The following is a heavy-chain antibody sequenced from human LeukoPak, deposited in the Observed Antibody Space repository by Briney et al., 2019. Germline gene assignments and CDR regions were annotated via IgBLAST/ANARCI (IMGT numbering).Heavy chain of an antibody. CDR2: TNHSGST. D-gene: IGHD3-10*01. CDR1: GGSFSGYY. J-gene: IGHJ6*02. Sequence: SETLSLTCAVYGGSFSGYYWSWIRQPPGKGLEWIGETNHSGSTNYDPSLKSRVTISIDTSKNQFSLKLSSVTAADTAVYYCARNTHYYGSGSYGMDVWGQGTTVTVSS. V-gene: IGHV4-34*01. CDR3: ARNTHYYGSGSYGMDV.